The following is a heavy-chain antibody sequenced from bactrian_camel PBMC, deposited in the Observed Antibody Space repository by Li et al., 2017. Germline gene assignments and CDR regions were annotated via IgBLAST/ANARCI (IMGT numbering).Heavy chain of an antibody. D-gene: IGHD2*01. CDR2: LYTGGGGESP. CDR1: GVPWSDFC. CDR3: AAAVREYCGNDLLRRAFGY. V-gene: IGHV3S1*01. Sequence: QVQLVESGGDLVQPGGSLRLTCAASGVPWSDFCMGWFRRPPGKGREGVAALYTGGGGESPNYADSVKGRFTISQDSAKNTVYLQMNNLQPEDTGMYYCAAAVREYCGNDLLRRAFGYWGQGTQVTVS. J-gene: IGHJ6*01.